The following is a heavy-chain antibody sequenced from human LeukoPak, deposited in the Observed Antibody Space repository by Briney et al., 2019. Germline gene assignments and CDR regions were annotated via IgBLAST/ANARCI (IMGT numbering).Heavy chain of an antibody. D-gene: IGHD3-3*01. V-gene: IGHV3-66*01. CDR1: GFTVSSNY. J-gene: IGHJ4*02. CDR3: ARDTVRRASVY. Sequence: GGSLRLSCAASGFTVSSNYMSWVRQAPGKGLEWVSVIYSGGSTYYADSVKGRFTISRDNSKNTLYLQMNSLRAEDTAVYCCARDTVRRASVYWGQGTLVTVSP. CDR2: IYSGGST.